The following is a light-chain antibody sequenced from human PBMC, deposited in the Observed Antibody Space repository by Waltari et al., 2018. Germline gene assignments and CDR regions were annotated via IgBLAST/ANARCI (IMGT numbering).Light chain of an antibody. CDR1: SRDVGGYNY. CDR3: YSYAGSSWV. Sequence: QSALTQPRSVSGSPGQSVTTSRTGTSRDVGGYNYVSWYQQHPGKAPKLMIYDVSKRPSGVPDRFSGSKSGNTASLTISGLQAEDEADYYCYSYAGSSWVFGGGTKLTVL. J-gene: IGLJ3*02. V-gene: IGLV2-11*01. CDR2: DVS.